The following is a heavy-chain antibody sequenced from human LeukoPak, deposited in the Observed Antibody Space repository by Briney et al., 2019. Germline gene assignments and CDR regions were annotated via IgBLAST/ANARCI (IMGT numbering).Heavy chain of an antibody. J-gene: IGHJ4*02. Sequence: SVKVSCKASGGTFSSYTISWVRQAPGQGLEWMGRIIPILGIANYAQKFQGRVTITADKSTSTAYMELSSLRSEDTAVYYCARGSGKLSGYSGEYADYWGQGTLVTVSS. D-gene: IGHD3-3*01. CDR1: GGTFSSYT. CDR2: IIPILGIA. V-gene: IGHV1-69*02. CDR3: ARGSGKLSGYSGEYADY.